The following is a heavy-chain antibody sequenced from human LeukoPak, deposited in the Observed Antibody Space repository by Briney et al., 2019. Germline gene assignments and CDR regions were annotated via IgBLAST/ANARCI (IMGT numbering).Heavy chain of an antibody. CDR1: GGSISSYY. Sequence: SETLSLTCTVSGGSISSYYWSWIRQPPGKGLEWIGYIYYSGSTNYNPSLKSRVTISVDTSKNQFSLKLSSVTAADTAVYYCARGVAAAASYYFDYWGQGTLVTVSS. CDR3: ARGVAAAASYYFDY. CDR2: IYYSGST. V-gene: IGHV4-59*01. J-gene: IGHJ4*02. D-gene: IGHD6-13*01.